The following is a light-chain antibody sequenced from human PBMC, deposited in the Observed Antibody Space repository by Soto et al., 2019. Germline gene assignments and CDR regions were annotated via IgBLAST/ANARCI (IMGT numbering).Light chain of an antibody. Sequence: DIVMTQSPDSLAVSLGERATINCKSSQSVLYSSSYKNYLAWYQQKPGQPPKLLIYWASTRESGVPDRFSGSGSGTDFTLTIGSLQAEDVAVYYCQQYYTTPYTFGQGTKLESK. CDR2: WAS. V-gene: IGKV4-1*01. CDR1: QSVLYSSSYKNY. J-gene: IGKJ2*01. CDR3: QQYYTTPYT.